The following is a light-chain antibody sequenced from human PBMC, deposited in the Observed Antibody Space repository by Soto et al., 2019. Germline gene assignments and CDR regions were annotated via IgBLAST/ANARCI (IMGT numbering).Light chain of an antibody. CDR2: YDD. CDR3: ASWNDSLTGVV. J-gene: IGLJ2*01. CDR1: SSNIGNNA. Sequence: QSVLTQPPSVSEAPRQRVTISCSGSSSNIGNNAVNWYQQLPGKAPKLLIYYDDLLPSGVSDRFSGSKSGTSSSLAISGLQSEDEDYYYCASWNDSLTGVVFGGGTKLTVL. V-gene: IGLV1-36*01.